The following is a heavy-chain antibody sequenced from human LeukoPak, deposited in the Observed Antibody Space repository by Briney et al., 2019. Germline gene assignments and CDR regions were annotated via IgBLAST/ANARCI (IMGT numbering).Heavy chain of an antibody. CDR3: ARGPRITLVRGGQWYFYMDV. J-gene: IGHJ6*03. CDR2: INPSGGST. CDR1: GYTFTRHY. V-gene: IGHV1-46*01. Sequence: GASVKVSCKASGYTFTRHYIQWVRQAPGQGLEWMGIINPSGGSTNYAQKFQGRVTMTRDTSTSTVYMELSSLRSDDTAVYYCARGPRITLVRGGQWYFYMDVWGKGTTVTVSS. D-gene: IGHD3-10*01.